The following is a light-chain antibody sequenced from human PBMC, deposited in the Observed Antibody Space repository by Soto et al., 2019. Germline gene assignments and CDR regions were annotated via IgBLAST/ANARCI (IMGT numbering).Light chain of an antibody. Sequence: DIPMTQSPSTLSASVGDRVTITCRASQSISSWLAWYQQKPGKAPKLLIYKASILESGVPSRFSGSGSGTEFTLTISSLQPDDFATYYCQQYNSYLWTFGQGTKVEIK. CDR2: KAS. CDR3: QQYNSYLWT. CDR1: QSISSW. J-gene: IGKJ1*01. V-gene: IGKV1-5*03.